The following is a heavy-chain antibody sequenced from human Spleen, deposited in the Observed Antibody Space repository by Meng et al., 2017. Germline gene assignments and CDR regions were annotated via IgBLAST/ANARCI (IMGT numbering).Heavy chain of an antibody. CDR1: GYTFPDYY. Sequence: QVQLVQSGAEVKRPGSSVKVPCTPPGYTFPDYYLHWVRRAPGQGLEWMGRINPKSGDTHYAQKFQARVTMTGDTSISTAYMELSGLRSDDTAMYYCARDEDISAAGKLFGDYWGQGTLVTVSS. J-gene: IGHJ4*02. CDR3: ARDEDISAAGKLFGDY. D-gene: IGHD6-25*01. CDR2: INPKSGDT. V-gene: IGHV1-2*06.